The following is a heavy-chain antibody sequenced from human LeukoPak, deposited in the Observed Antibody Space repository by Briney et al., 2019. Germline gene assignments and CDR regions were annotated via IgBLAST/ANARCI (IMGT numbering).Heavy chain of an antibody. CDR3: ASGKQWLGRYYFDY. Sequence: SETLSLTCAVYGGSFSGYYWSWIRQPPGKGLEWIGEINHSGSTNYNPSLKSRVTISVDTSKNQFSLKLSSVTAADTAVYYCASGKQWLGRYYFDYWGQGTLVTVSS. D-gene: IGHD6-19*01. CDR1: GGSFSGYY. V-gene: IGHV4-34*01. J-gene: IGHJ4*02. CDR2: INHSGST.